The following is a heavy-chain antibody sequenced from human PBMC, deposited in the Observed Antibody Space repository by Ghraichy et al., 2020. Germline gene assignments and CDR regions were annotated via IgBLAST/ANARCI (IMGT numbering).Heavy chain of an antibody. D-gene: IGHD1-26*01. J-gene: IGHJ6*02. V-gene: IGHV4-34*01. CDR3: ARARRLLYYYYGMDV. Sequence: SETLSLTCAVYGGSFSGYYWSWIRQPPGKGLEWIGEINHSGSTNYNPSLKSRVTISVDTSKNQFSLKLSSVTAADTAVYYCARARRLLYYYYGMDVWGQGTTVTVSS. CDR2: INHSGST. CDR1: GGSFSGYY.